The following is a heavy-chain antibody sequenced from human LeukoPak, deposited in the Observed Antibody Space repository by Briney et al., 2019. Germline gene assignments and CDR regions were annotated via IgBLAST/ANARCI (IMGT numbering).Heavy chain of an antibody. D-gene: IGHD3-9*01. CDR2: ISAYNGNT. CDR1: GYTFTSYA. V-gene: IGHV1-18*01. Sequence: ASVKVSCKASGYTFTSYAISWLRQAPGQGLEWMGWISAYNGNTNYTQKFQGRVTMTTETSTSTAYMELRSLTSDDTAVYYCARDPGQYYDILTGYYTPYYFDYWGQGTLVTVSS. CDR3: ARDPGQYYDILTGYYTPYYFDY. J-gene: IGHJ4*02.